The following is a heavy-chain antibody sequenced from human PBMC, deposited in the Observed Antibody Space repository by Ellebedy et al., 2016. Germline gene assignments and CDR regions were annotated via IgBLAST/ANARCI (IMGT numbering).Heavy chain of an antibody. CDR1: GGTFSSYA. J-gene: IGHJ3*02. Sequence: SVKVSXKASGGTFSSYAISWVRQAPGQGLEWMGRIIPILGIANYAQKFQGRVTITADKSTSTAYMELSSLRSEDTAVYYCASPITMIVVALPGGDAFDIWGQGTMVTVSS. CDR2: IIPILGIA. CDR3: ASPITMIVVALPGGDAFDI. V-gene: IGHV1-69*04. D-gene: IGHD3-22*01.